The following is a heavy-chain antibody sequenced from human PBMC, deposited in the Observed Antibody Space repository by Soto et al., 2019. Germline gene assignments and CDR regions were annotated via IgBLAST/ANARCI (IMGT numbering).Heavy chain of an antibody. Sequence: PGESLKISCKTSGYSFTNYWIGWARQMPGKGLEWMGMIYPGDSDTRYSPSFQGQVTISAAKSISTAYLQWSSLKASDTAIYYCARRHYYDSSGDYDAFDVWGQGTMVTVSS. CDR3: ARRHYYDSSGDYDAFDV. CDR2: IYPGDSDT. J-gene: IGHJ3*01. CDR1: GYSFTNYW. D-gene: IGHD3-22*01. V-gene: IGHV5-51*01.